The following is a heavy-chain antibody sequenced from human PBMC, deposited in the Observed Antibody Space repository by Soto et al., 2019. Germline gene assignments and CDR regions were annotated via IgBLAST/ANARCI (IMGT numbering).Heavy chain of an antibody. D-gene: IGHD6-6*01. Sequence: GGSLRLSCAASGFTFSSYEMNWVRQAPGKGLEWVSYISSSGSTIYYADSVKGRFTISRDNAKNSLYLQMNSLRAEDTAVYYCARGFSSSSWFDPWGQGTLVTVSS. J-gene: IGHJ5*02. CDR1: GFTFSSYE. CDR3: ARGFSSSSWFDP. CDR2: ISSSGSTI. V-gene: IGHV3-48*03.